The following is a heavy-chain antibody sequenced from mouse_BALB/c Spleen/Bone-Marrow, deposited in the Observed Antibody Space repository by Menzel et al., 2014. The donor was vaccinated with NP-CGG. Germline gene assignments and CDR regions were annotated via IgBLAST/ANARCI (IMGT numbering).Heavy chain of an antibody. V-gene: IGHV1-7*01. CDR3: ARGDYYGKGGAMDY. CDR1: GYTFTRYW. CDR2: INPSTGYT. Sequence: VQLQQSGAELAKPGASVKMSCKASGYTFTRYWIHWVKPGPGQGLEWIGYINPSTGYTEYNQKFKDKATLTADKSSSTAYMQLSSLTSEDSAVYYCARGDYYGKGGAMDYWGQGTSVTDSS. J-gene: IGHJ4*01. D-gene: IGHD1-1*01.